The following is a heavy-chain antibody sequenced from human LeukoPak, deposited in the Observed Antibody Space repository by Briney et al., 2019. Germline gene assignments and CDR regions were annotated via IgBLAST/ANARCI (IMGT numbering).Heavy chain of an antibody. V-gene: IGHV1-2*04. CDR3: GRDGGGGSWGDF. J-gene: IGHJ4*02. Sequence: ASVKVSCKASGYTFTDYYLHWVRQAPGQGLEWMGWINPNNGGTNYAQKFQGWVTMTRDTSISTAYMELSRLRSDDTAMYYCGRDGGGGSWGDFWGQGTLVTVSS. CDR2: INPNNGGT. CDR1: GYTFTDYY. D-gene: IGHD2-15*01.